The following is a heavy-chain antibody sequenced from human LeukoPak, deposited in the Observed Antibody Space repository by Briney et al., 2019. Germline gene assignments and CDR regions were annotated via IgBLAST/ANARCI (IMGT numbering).Heavy chain of an antibody. J-gene: IGHJ4*02. CDR2: IYYSGST. CDR1: GGSISSSSYY. D-gene: IGHD6-19*01. Sequence: SETLSLTCTVSGGSISSSSYYWGWLRQPPGKGLEWIGSIYYSGSTYYNPSLKSRVTISVDTSKNQFSLKLSSVTAADTAVYYCARLGYSSGWYDYWGQGTLVTVSS. CDR3: ARLGYSSGWYDY. V-gene: IGHV4-39*01.